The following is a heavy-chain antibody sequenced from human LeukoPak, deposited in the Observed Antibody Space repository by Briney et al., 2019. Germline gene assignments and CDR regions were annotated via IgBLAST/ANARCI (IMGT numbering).Heavy chain of an antibody. D-gene: IGHD2-2*03. V-gene: IGHV5-51*01. J-gene: IGHJ4*02. CDR1: GYSFPTYW. CDR2: IYPDESTI. Sequence: GESLKISCKGSGYSFPTYWIAWMRQMPGKGLEWMGIIYPDESTIRYSPSFQGRVTISADKSISTAYLQWSSLKASDTAMYYCARPASGGYSSSFEYWGQGTLVTVSS. CDR3: ARPASGGYSSSFEY.